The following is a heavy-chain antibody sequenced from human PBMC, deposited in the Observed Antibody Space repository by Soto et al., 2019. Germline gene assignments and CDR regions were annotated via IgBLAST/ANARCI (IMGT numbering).Heavy chain of an antibody. CDR3: AKDTHYDFWSGYGSINY. V-gene: IGHV3-30*18. CDR1: GFTFSSYG. D-gene: IGHD3-3*01. CDR2: ISYDGSNK. Sequence: GGSLRLSCAASGFTFSSYGMHWVRQAPGKGLEWVAVISYDGSNKYYADSVEGRFTIPRDNSKNTLYLQMNSLRAEDTAVYYCAKDTHYDFWSGYGSINYWGQGTLVTVSS. J-gene: IGHJ4*02.